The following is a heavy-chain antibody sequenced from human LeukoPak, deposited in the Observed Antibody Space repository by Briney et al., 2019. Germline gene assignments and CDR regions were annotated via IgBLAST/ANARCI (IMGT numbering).Heavy chain of an antibody. V-gene: IGHV3-23*01. Sequence: GGSLRLSCAASGFTFSTYAMSWVRQAPGKGLEWISLISKGGSDTFYEDSVKGRFTISRDNSKDTLYLQMTGLRAEDTAVYYCAKGRPVRTSGWYSFDYWGQGTLVPVSS. J-gene: IGHJ4*02. D-gene: IGHD6-19*01. CDR1: GFTFSTYA. CDR3: AKGRPVRTSGWYSFDY. CDR2: ISKGGSDT.